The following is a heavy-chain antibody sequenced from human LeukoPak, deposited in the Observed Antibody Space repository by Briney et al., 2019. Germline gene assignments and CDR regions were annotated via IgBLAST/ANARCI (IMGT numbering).Heavy chain of an antibody. Sequence: ASVKVSCKASGYTFTAYYIHWVRQAPGQGLEWMGWINPNSGTTNYAQKFQGGVTMTRDTSISTAYMELSRLKSDDTAVYYCARPTGSYVLLDAFDIRGQGTVVTVSS. CDR2: INPNSGTT. J-gene: IGHJ3*02. D-gene: IGHD1-26*01. CDR1: GYTFTAYY. V-gene: IGHV1-2*02. CDR3: ARPTGSYVLLDAFDI.